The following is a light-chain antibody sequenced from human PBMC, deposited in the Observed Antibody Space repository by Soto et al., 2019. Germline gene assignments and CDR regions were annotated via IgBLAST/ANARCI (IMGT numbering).Light chain of an antibody. CDR2: EVN. Sequence: QSALTQPPSASGSPGQSVTISCTGTSSDVGGYNYVSWYQQHPGKAPKLMIYEVNKRPSGVTDRFSGSKSGNTASLTVSGLQAEDEADYYCSSFAGRNNLGVFGGGTKLTVL. V-gene: IGLV2-8*01. J-gene: IGLJ3*02. CDR3: SSFAGRNNLGV. CDR1: SSDVGGYNY.